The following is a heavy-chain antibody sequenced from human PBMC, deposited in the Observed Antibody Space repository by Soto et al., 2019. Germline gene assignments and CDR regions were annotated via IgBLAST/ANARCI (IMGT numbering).Heavy chain of an antibody. CDR3: ARDTGIAAAGTVMDV. CDR1: GYTFTSYG. Sequence: SVKFSCKASGYTFTSYGISWVRQAPGQGLEWMGGIIPIFGTPNYAQKFQGRVTITADESTSTAYVELTSLRSEDTAVYYCARDTGIAAAGTVMDVWGQGTTVTVSS. V-gene: IGHV1-69*13. D-gene: IGHD6-13*01. CDR2: IIPIFGTP. J-gene: IGHJ6*02.